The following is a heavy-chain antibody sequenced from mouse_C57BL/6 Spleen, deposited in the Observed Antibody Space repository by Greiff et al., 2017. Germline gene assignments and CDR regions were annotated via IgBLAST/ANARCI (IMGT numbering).Heavy chain of an antibody. J-gene: IGHJ3*01. D-gene: IGHD2-3*01. CDR1: GFSLTSYG. Sequence: QVQLQQSGPGLVQPSQSLSLTCTVSGFSLTSYGVLWVRQSPGTGLVWLGVILSGGSPDYNAAFISRLSISKDKSKSQVFIKMNSLQAEDTAIYYCARERWLLQCADWGKGTMVTVSA. V-gene: IGHV2-2*01. CDR3: ARERWLLQCAD. CDR2: ILSGGSP.